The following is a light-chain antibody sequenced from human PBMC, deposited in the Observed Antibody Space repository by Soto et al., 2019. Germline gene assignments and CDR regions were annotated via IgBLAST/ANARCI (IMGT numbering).Light chain of an antibody. J-gene: IGKJ1*01. Sequence: EIVLTQSPGTLSLSPGERATLSCRASQSVSSYLAWYQQKPGQAPRLLIYDASNRATGIPARFSGSGSGTDFTLTISSLEHEDFAVHYCQQRRNWQGTFGQGTKVDIK. CDR3: QQRRNWQGT. CDR1: QSVSSY. V-gene: IGKV3-11*01. CDR2: DAS.